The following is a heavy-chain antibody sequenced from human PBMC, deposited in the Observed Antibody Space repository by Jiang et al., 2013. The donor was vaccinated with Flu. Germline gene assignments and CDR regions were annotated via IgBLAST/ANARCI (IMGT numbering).Heavy chain of an antibody. V-gene: IGHV3-73*02. CDR1: GFIFSDSD. CDR2: KKKADNYAT. J-gene: IGHJ5*02. Sequence: QLVESGGGLVQPGGSLKLSCAASGFIFSDSDIHWVRQASGKGLEWVGRKKKADNYATAYTASLKGRFTVSRDDSKNMAYLQMNSLQTEDTAVYFCFTLSNPFERPWGQGTLVTVSS. CDR3: FTLSNPFERP.